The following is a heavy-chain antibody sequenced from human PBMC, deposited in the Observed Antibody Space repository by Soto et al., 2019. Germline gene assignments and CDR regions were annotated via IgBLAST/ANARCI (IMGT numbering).Heavy chain of an antibody. D-gene: IGHD6-6*01. CDR1: GFTFSSSA. J-gene: IGHJ6*02. CDR3: ARDRPAARSYYGMDV. CDR2: ISYDGSNK. Sequence: QVQLVESGGGVVQPGRSLRLSCAASGFTFSSSAMHWVRQAPGKGLEWVAVISYDGSNKYYADSVKGRFTISRDNSKNTLYLQMNSLRAEDTAVYYCARDRPAARSYYGMDVWGQGTTVTVSS. V-gene: IGHV3-30-3*01.